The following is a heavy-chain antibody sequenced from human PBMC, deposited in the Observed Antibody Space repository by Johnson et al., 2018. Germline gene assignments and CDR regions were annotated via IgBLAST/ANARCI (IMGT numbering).Heavy chain of an antibody. Sequence: VQLVESGGGLVKPGGSLRLACAASGFSFSTYTLNWVRQAPGKGLEWLSSISSRSRYITYADSVRGRFTISRDNAKESLFLQMNTLTVEDTAVYYCARDLAPPGFEEEGYYSYMDVWGKGTAVTVSS. CDR1: GFSFSTYT. V-gene: IGHV3-21*01. D-gene: IGHD3-10*01. CDR3: ARDLAPPGFEEEGYYSYMDV. CDR2: ISSRSRYI. J-gene: IGHJ6*03.